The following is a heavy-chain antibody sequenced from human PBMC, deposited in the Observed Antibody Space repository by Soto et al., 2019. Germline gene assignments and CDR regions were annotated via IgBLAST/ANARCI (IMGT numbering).Heavy chain of an antibody. CDR3: AKDLDSSSHT. CDR2: ISYDGSNK. CDR1: GFTFSSYG. V-gene: IGHV3-30*18. J-gene: IGHJ5*02. D-gene: IGHD6-13*01. Sequence: GGSLRLSCAASGFTFSSYGMHWVRQAPGKGLEWVAVISYDGSNKYYADSVKGRFTISRDNSKDTLYLQMNSLRAEDTAVYYCAKDLDSSSHTWGQGTLVTVSS.